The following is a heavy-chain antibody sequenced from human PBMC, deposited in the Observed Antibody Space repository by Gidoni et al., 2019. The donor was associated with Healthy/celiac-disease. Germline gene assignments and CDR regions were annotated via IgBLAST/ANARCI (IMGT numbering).Heavy chain of an antibody. D-gene: IGHD5-18*01. Sequence: VQLVESSGGVVEPGCALVLSCAAAGFTFVSYGRHWVRQAPGKGLELVAFIRYDGRNKYYADSVKRRFTISRDNSKNTLYLQMNSLRAEYTAVYYCVKDRGYNGCPYYLDYRGQGTLVTVSS. CDR1: GFTFVSYG. CDR2: IRYDGRNK. CDR3: VKDRGYNGCPYYLDY. J-gene: IGHJ4*02. V-gene: IGHV3-30*02.